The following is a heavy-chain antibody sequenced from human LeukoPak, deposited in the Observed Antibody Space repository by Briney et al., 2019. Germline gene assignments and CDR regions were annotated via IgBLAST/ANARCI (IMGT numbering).Heavy chain of an antibody. CDR2: IYTGGST. D-gene: IGHD3-3*01. Sequence: SQTLSLTCTVSGGSISSGNYYWSWIRQPAGKGLEWIGHIYTGGSTNYNPSLKSRVTIPVDTSKNQFSLNLSSMTAADTAVYYCARDSLYNFWSGYYHTTYYFDYWGQGTLVTVSS. CDR3: ARDSLYNFWSGYYHTTYYFDY. V-gene: IGHV4-61*09. J-gene: IGHJ4*02. CDR1: GGSISSGNYY.